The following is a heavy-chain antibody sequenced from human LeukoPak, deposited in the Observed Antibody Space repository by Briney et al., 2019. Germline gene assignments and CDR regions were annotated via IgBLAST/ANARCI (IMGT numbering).Heavy chain of an antibody. CDR3: ARDLVTVTKGFDI. CDR1: DDSFSSHY. D-gene: IGHD4-17*01. Sequence: SETLSLTCAVSDDSFSSHYWTWIRQPPGKGLEWIGYISYSGRTNYNPSLKSRPPISIHKSKNQFSLKLTSVTAADTAVYYCARDLVTVTKGFDIWGQGTMVSVSS. V-gene: IGHV4-59*11. CDR2: ISYSGRT. J-gene: IGHJ3*02.